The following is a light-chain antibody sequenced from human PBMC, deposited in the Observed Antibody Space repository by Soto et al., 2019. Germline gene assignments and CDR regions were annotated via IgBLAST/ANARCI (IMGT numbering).Light chain of an antibody. J-gene: IGLJ1*01. CDR1: STDFVTYNR. CDR3: SLYTSENTYV. V-gene: IGLV2-18*01. CDR2: AAS. Sequence: QSVLTQPPSVSGSPGQSVTISCTGTSTDFVTYNRVSWYQQPPGTAPKLIVYAASNRPSGVPDRFSGFKSGNTASLTISGLQAADEADYYCSLYTSENTYVFGTGTKLTVL.